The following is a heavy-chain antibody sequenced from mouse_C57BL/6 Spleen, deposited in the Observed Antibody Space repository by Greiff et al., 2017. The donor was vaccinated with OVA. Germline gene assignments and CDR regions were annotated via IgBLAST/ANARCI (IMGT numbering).Heavy chain of an antibody. CDR1: GFTFSDYG. V-gene: IGHV5-17*01. Sequence: VHLVESGGGLVKPGGSLKLSCAASGFTFSDYGMHWVRQAPEKGLEWVAYISSGSSTIYYADTVKGRFTISRDNAKNTLFLQMTSLRSEDTAMYYCAKGDAMDYWGQGTSVTVSS. CDR2: ISSGSSTI. CDR3: AKGDAMDY. J-gene: IGHJ4*01.